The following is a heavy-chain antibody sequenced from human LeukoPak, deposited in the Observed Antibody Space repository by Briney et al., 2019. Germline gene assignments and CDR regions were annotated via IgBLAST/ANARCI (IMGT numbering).Heavy chain of an antibody. V-gene: IGHV3-53*01. J-gene: IGHJ6*02. D-gene: IGHD1/OR15-1a*01. CDR1: GFTVSSNY. Sequence: GGSLRLSCAASGFTVSSNYMSWVRQAPGKGLEWVSVIYSGGSTYYADSVKGRFTISRDNSKNTLYLQMNSLRAEDTAVYYCARDTNTRSYYYYGMDVWGQGTTVTVSS. CDR3: ARDTNTRSYYYYGMDV. CDR2: IYSGGST.